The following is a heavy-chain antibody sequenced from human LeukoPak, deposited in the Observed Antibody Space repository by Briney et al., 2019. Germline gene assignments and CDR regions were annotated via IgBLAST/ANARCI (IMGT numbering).Heavy chain of an antibody. CDR2: ISWNSGSI. Sequence: GGSLRLSCAASGFTFDDYAMHWVRQAPGKGLEWVSGISWNSGSIGYADSVKGRFTISRDNAKNSLYLQMNSLRAEATALYYCAKDIGLPPEVRGVEWALVGLPNYYGMDVWGQGTTVTVSS. D-gene: IGHD3-10*01. J-gene: IGHJ6*02. CDR3: AKDIGLPPEVRGVEWALVGLPNYYGMDV. CDR1: GFTFDDYA. V-gene: IGHV3-9*01.